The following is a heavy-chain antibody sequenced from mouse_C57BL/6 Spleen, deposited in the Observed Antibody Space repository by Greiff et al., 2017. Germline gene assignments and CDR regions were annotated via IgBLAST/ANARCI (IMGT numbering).Heavy chain of an antibody. CDR3: ARHLNYYSNYEEAMDY. CDR2: FYPGSGSI. J-gene: IGHJ4*01. D-gene: IGHD2-5*01. CDR1: GYTFTEYT. Sequence: QVQLKQSGAELVKPGASVKLSCKASGYTFTEYTIHWVKQRSGQGLEWIGWFYPGSGSIKYNEKFKDKATLTADKSSSTVYMELSRLTSEDSAVYFCARHLNYYSNYEEAMDYWGQGTSVTVSS. V-gene: IGHV1-62-2*01.